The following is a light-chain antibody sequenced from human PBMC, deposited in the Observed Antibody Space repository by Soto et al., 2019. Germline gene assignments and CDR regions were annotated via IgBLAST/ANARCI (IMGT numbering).Light chain of an antibody. CDR2: GAY. CDR3: QPSYIIPRT. Sequence: EIQMTQSSSSLSASVGDRFTITCMASQSISSYLIWYQQKPGKAAKLLIYGAYSLESGVTSRFSGSGSGTDFTLTISSLQPEDFATYYCQPSYIIPRTFGQGTKVDIK. V-gene: IGKV1-39*01. J-gene: IGKJ1*01. CDR1: QSISSY.